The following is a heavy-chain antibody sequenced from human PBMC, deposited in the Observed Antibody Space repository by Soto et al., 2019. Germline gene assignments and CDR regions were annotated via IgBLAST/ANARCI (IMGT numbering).Heavy chain of an antibody. CDR2: ISGSDDST. CDR1: GFTFSSYA. V-gene: IGHV3-23*01. J-gene: IGHJ4*02. CDR3: AKRSSSSTFDY. Sequence: GGSLRLSYAASGFTFSSYAMSWVRQAPGKGLEWVSVISGSDDSTYYADSVKGRFTISRDNSKNTLYLQMNSLRAEDTAVYYCAKRSSSSTFDYWGQGTLVTVSS. D-gene: IGHD6-6*01.